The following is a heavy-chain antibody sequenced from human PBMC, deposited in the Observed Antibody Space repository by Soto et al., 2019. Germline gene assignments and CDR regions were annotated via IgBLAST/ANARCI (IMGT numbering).Heavy chain of an antibody. CDR3: ARPQDRTAAAGTPAPDFAY. CDR1: GYTFTSYY. J-gene: IGHJ4*02. V-gene: IGHV1-46*01. D-gene: IGHD6-13*01. Sequence: GASVKVSCKASGYTFTSYYMHWVRQAPGQGLEWMGIINPSGGSTSYAQKFQGRVTMTRDTSTSTVYMELSSLRSEDTAVYYCARPQDRTAAAGTPAPDFAYWGQGTRVTVSS. CDR2: INPSGGST.